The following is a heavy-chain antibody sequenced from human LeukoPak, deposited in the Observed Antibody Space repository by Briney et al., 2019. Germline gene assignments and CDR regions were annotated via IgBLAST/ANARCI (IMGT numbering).Heavy chain of an antibody. V-gene: IGHV3-23*01. Sequence: GGSLRLSCAASGFTFSSYAMSWVRQAPGKGLEWVSAISGSGGNTYYADYVKGRFTISRDNSKTTLYLQMNSLRAEDTAVYYCAKSRLAVANFDYWGQGTLVTVSS. J-gene: IGHJ4*02. CDR2: ISGSGGNT. CDR3: AKSRLAVANFDY. D-gene: IGHD6-19*01. CDR1: GFTFSSYA.